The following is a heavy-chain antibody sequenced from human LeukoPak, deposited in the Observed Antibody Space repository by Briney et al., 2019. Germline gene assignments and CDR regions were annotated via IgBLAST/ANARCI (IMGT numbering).Heavy chain of an antibody. D-gene: IGHD1-20*01. CDR1: GGSISSGGYS. J-gene: IGHJ5*02. CDR3: ARETGNWNPSQNWFDP. V-gene: IGHV4-30-4*07. Sequence: PSETLSLTCAVSGGSISSGGYSWSWIRQPPGKGLEWIGYIYYSGSTYYNPSLKSRVTISVDTSKNQFSLKLSSVTAADTAVYYCARETGNWNPSQNWFDPWGQGTLVTVSS. CDR2: IYYSGST.